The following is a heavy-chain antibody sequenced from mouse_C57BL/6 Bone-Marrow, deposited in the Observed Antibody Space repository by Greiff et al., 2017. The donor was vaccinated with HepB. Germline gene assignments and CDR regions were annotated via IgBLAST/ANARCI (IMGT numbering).Heavy chain of an antibody. CDR3: ARWGYDAWYFDV. J-gene: IGHJ1*03. Sequence: VQLQQSGAELARPGASVKLSCKASGYTFTSYGISWVKQRTGQGLEWIGEIYPRSGNTYYNEKFKGKATLTADKSSSTAYMELRSLTSEDSAVYFCARWGYDAWYFDVWGTGTTVTVSS. CDR2: IYPRSGNT. CDR1: GYTFTSYG. V-gene: IGHV1-81*01. D-gene: IGHD2-2*01.